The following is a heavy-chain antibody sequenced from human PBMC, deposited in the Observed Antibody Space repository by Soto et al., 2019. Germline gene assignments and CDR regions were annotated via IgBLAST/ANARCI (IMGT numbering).Heavy chain of an antibody. CDR2: ISSGGTSI. J-gene: IGHJ4*02. V-gene: IGHV3-11*01. CDR1: GFTFSDYY. CDR3: AREFSAYDSGPPPVY. D-gene: IGHD5-12*01. Sequence: PGGSLRLSCAASGFTFSDYYMTWMRQAPGKGLEWVSYISSGGTSIYYADSVKGRFTISRDNVKNSLYLQMSGLRAEDTAVYYCAREFSAYDSGPPPVYWGQGTLVTVSS.